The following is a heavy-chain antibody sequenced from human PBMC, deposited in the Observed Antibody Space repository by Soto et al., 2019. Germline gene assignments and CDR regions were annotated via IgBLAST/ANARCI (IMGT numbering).Heavy chain of an antibody. CDR3: AKSIAAAGPFYYYYGMDV. V-gene: IGHV3-30*18. CDR2: ISYDGSNK. Sequence: GGSLRLSCAASGCTFSSYGMHWVRQAPGKGLEWVAVISYDGSNKYYADSVKGRFTISRDNSKNTLYLQMNSLRAEDTAVYYCAKSIAAAGPFYYYYGMDVWGQGTTVTVSS. CDR1: GCTFSSYG. J-gene: IGHJ6*02. D-gene: IGHD6-13*01.